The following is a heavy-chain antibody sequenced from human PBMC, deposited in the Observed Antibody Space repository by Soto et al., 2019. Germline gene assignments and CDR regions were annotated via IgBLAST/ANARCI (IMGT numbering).Heavy chain of an antibody. D-gene: IGHD3-10*02. CDR3: VRCVPWFDP. Sequence: QVQLVQSGAEVKKPGASVKVSCKASGYTFTSYTVTWVRQAPGQGLEWIGWISANNDNTDFAQSIKARVTLTTDTSTRPAYMELRSLHSADTAFYYCVRCVPWFDPWGQATLVTVS. CDR1: GYTFTSYT. J-gene: IGHJ5*02. V-gene: IGHV1-18*01. CDR2: ISANNDNT.